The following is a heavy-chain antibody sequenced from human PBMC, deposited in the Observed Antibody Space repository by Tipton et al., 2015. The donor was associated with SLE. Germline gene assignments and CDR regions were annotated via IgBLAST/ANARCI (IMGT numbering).Heavy chain of an antibody. CDR3: ARWGRGSSGYYFEDYYYYGMDV. D-gene: IGHD3-22*01. J-gene: IGHJ6*02. CDR1: GGSFSDYY. V-gene: IGHV3-11*03. CDR2: ISSSSSYA. Sequence: SLRLSCAVYGGSFSDYYMSWIRQAPGKGLEWVSYISSSSSYANYADSVKGRFTISRDNAKNSLYLQMNSLRAEDTAVYYCARWGRGSSGYYFEDYYYYGMDVWGQGTTVTVSS.